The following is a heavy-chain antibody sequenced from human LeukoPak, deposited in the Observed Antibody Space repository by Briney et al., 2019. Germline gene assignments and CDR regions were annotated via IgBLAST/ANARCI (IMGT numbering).Heavy chain of an antibody. J-gene: IGHJ3*02. CDR3: ARSVDTSAFDI. V-gene: IGHV4-30-4*08. D-gene: IGHD5-18*01. Sequence: PSQTLSLTCTVSGGSISSGDYYWSWIRQPPGKGLEWIGYIYYSGSTNYNPSLKSRVTISVDTSKNQFSLKLSPVTAADTAVYYCARSVDTSAFDIWGQGTMVTVSS. CDR1: GGSISSGDYY. CDR2: IYYSGST.